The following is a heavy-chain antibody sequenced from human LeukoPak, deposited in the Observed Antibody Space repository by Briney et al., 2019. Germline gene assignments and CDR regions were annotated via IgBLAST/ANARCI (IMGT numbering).Heavy chain of an antibody. CDR2: ISAYNGNT. V-gene: IGHV1-18*01. Sequence: GASVKVSCKASGYTFTSYGISWVRQAPGQGLEWMGWISAYNGNTNYAQKLQGRVTMTTDTSTSTAYMELRSLRSDDTAVYYCARREDTAMVIGALDIWGQGTMVTVSS. D-gene: IGHD5-18*01. CDR1: GYTFTSYG. J-gene: IGHJ3*02. CDR3: ARREDTAMVIGALDI.